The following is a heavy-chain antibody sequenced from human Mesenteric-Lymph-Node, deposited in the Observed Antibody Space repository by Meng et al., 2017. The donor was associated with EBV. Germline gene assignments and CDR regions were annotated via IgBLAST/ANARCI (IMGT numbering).Heavy chain of an antibody. D-gene: IGHD2-15*01. J-gene: IGHJ4*02. Sequence: EVQLLESGGGFVQPGGSLRLSCAASGFTFSIFTMSWVRQAPGKGLEWVSSISNSGGSTYYADSVKGRFTISRDNSKNTLYLQMNSLRPEDTAIYYCAKAKGFCTGGSCYRGLDYWGQGTLVTVSS. V-gene: IGHV3-23*01. CDR1: GFTFSIFT. CDR2: ISNSGGST. CDR3: AKAKGFCTGGSCYRGLDY.